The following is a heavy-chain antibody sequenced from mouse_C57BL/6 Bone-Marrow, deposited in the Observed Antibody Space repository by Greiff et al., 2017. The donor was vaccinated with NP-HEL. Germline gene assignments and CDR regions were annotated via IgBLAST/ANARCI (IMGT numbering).Heavy chain of an antibody. Sequence: QVQLQQPGAELVKPGASVKLSCKASGYTFTSYWMHWVKQRPGQGLEWIGMIHPNSGSTNYNEKFKSKATLTVDKSSSTAYMQLSSLTSEDSAVYYCAKGDYGSSYTFSWFAYWGQGTLVTVSA. D-gene: IGHD1-1*01. V-gene: IGHV1-64*01. J-gene: IGHJ3*01. CDR2: IHPNSGST. CDR3: AKGDYGSSYTFSWFAY. CDR1: GYTFTSYW.